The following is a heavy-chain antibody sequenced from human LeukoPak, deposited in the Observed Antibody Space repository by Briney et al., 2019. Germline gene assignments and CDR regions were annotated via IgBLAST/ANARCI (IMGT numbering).Heavy chain of an antibody. CDR3: AKGGVATVDYFDY. J-gene: IGHJ4*02. D-gene: IGHD5-12*01. CDR2: ISSSSSTI. V-gene: IGHV3-48*02. Sequence: GGSLRLSCAASGFTFSSYSMNWVRQAPGKGLEWVSYISSSSSTIYYADSVKGRFTISRDNAKNSLYLQMHSLRDEDTAVYYCAKGGVATVDYFDYWGQGTLVTVSS. CDR1: GFTFSSYS.